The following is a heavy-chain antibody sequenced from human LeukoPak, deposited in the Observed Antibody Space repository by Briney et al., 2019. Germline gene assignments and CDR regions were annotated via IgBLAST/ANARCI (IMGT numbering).Heavy chain of an antibody. D-gene: IGHD4-23*01. J-gene: IGHJ4*02. V-gene: IGHV4-59*01. CDR3: ARRLYSGNFDN. CDR1: GGSISSYY. Sequence: NPSETLSLTCTVSGGSISSYYWSWIRQPPGKGLECIGYIYYSGSTSYSPSLKSRVTISVDTSKNQFSLKLSSVAAADTAVYYCARRLYSGNFDNWGQGTLVTVSS. CDR2: IYYSGST.